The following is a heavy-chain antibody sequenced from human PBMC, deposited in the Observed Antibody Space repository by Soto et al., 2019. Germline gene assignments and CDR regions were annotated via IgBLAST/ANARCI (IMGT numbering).Heavy chain of an antibody. Sequence: ASVKVSCKASGYTFTSYARHWVRQAPGQGLEWMGWINAGNGNTKYSQKFQGRVTITTDESTSTAYMELSSLRSEDTAVCYCARGGSSPNFDYWGQGTLVTVSS. J-gene: IGHJ4*02. CDR3: ARGGSSPNFDY. V-gene: IGHV1-3*01. D-gene: IGHD6-6*01. CDR1: GYTFTSYA. CDR2: INAGNGNT.